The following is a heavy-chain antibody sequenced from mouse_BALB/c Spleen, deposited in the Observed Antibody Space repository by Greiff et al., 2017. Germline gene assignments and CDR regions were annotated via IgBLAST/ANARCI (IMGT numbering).Heavy chain of an antibody. CDR3: ARDDGYLYYYAMDY. CDR2: ISYSGST. D-gene: IGHD2-3*01. Sequence: VQLKESGPGLVKPSQSLSLTCTVTGYSITSDYAWNWIRQFPGNKLEWMGYISYSGSTSYNPSLKSRISITRDTSKNQFFLQLNSVTTEDTATYYCARDDGYLYYYAMDYWGQGTSVTVSS. J-gene: IGHJ4*01. CDR1: GYSITSDYA. V-gene: IGHV3-2*02.